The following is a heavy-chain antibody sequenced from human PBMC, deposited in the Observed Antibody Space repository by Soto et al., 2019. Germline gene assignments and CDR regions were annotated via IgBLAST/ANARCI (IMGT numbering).Heavy chain of an antibody. J-gene: IGHJ3*02. V-gene: IGHV3-23*01. CDR2: ISSSGDSA. Sequence: RLSCAASGFIFSTYAMNWVRQAPGKGLEWVSAISSSGDSAYYAESVRGRFTISRDNSINTLYLQMRSLRPEDTAVYYCAHPRGYGVFDAVDIWGQGTMVTVSS. CDR1: GFIFSTYA. D-gene: IGHD4-17*01. CDR3: AHPRGYGVFDAVDI.